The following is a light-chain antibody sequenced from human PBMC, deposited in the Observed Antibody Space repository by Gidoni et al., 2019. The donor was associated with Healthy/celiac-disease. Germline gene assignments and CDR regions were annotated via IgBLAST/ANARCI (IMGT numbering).Light chain of an antibody. J-gene: IGLJ3*02. CDR2: YDS. Sequence: SYVLTQPPSVSVATGKTARITCGGNNIGSKSVHWYQQKPGQAPVLVIYYDSDRPSGIPERFSGSNSGNTATLTISRVEAGYEADYYCQVWDSSSDHWVFGGGTKLTVL. CDR1: NIGSKS. CDR3: QVWDSSSDHWV. V-gene: IGLV3-21*04.